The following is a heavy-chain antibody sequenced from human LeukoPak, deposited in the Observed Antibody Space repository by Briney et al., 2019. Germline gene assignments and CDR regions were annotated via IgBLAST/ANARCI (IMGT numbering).Heavy chain of an antibody. CDR3: ARTLSGSTSSFDY. CDR1: GDSVSSSSAA. V-gene: IGHV6-1*01. CDR2: TYFRSKWYN. J-gene: IGHJ4*02. Sequence: SQTLSLTCAISGDSVSSSSAAWSWIRQSPSRGLEWLGRTYFRSKWYNEYAVLVKSRVSIKPDTSKNLFYLQLTSVTPEDTAVYYCARTLSGSTSSFDYWGQGTLVTVPS. D-gene: IGHD1-26*01.